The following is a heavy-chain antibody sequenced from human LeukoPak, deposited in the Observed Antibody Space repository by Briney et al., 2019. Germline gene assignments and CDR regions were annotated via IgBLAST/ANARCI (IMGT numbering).Heavy chain of an antibody. CDR1: GFTFSSCG. Sequence: GSLSLSCAASGFTFSSCGMHWVRQAPGKGLEWVAVISYDGSNKYYADSVKGRFTISRDNSKNTLFLEMNSLRAEDTAVYYCAKALTSGWYLDTFNIWGQGTMVTVSS. J-gene: IGHJ3*02. CDR2: ISYDGSNK. CDR3: AKALTSGWYLDTFNI. V-gene: IGHV3-30*18. D-gene: IGHD6-19*01.